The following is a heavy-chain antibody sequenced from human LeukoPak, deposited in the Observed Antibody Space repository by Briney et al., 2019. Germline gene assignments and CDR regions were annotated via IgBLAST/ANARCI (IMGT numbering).Heavy chain of an antibody. Sequence: GGSLRLSCAASGFTFSSHGMDWVRQAPGKGLEWVAFISYDGSNKYYVDSLKGRFTISRDSSKNTLYLQMNSLGAEDTAVYYCARDWSSHCRPFDYWGQGTLVTVSS. D-gene: IGHD2-2*01. CDR3: ARDWSSHCRPFDY. CDR1: GFTFSSHG. CDR2: ISYDGSNK. J-gene: IGHJ4*02. V-gene: IGHV3-30*03.